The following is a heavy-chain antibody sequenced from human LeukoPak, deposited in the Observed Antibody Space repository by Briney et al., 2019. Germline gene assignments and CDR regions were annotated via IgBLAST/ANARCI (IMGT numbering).Heavy chain of an antibody. Sequence: GGSLRLSCAASGFTFSSYAMSWVRQAPGKGLEWVSAISGSGGSTYYADSVKGRFTISRDNSKNTLFLQMNSLRAEDTAVYYCARGHIAVAGHYGAGPSDYWGQGTLVTVSS. CDR2: ISGSGGST. CDR3: ARGHIAVAGHYGAGPSDY. J-gene: IGHJ4*02. CDR1: GFTFSSYA. D-gene: IGHD6-19*01. V-gene: IGHV3-23*01.